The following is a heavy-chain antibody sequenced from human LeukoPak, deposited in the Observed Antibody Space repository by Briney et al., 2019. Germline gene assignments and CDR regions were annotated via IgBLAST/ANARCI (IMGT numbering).Heavy chain of an antibody. CDR2: IVVGSGNT. V-gene: IGHV1-58*01. J-gene: IGHJ3*02. Sequence: SVKVSCKASGFTFTSSAVQWVRQARGQRLEWIGWIVVGSGNTNYAQKFQERVTITRDMSTSTAYMELSSLRSEDTAVCYCAAFTMIRGTVAFDIWGQGTMVTVSS. CDR3: AAFTMIRGTVAFDI. CDR1: GFTFTSSA. D-gene: IGHD3-22*01.